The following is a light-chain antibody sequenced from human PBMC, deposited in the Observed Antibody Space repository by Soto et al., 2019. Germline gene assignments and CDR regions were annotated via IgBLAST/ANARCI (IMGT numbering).Light chain of an antibody. Sequence: EIVLTQSPGTLSLSPGERATLSCRASQSVSSSYLAWYQQKPGQAPRLLIYGASSRATGIPDRFSGSGSGTDFTLTISRLEPEDFAVHYCQQYGSSPPTTFGQGTRLGIK. CDR1: QSVSSSY. V-gene: IGKV3-20*01. CDR2: GAS. CDR3: QQYGSSPPTT. J-gene: IGKJ5*01.